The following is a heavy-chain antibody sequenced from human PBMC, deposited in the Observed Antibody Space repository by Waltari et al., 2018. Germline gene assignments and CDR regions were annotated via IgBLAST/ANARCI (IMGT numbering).Heavy chain of an antibody. Sequence: EVQLVQSGAEVKKPGESLKISCKGSGYSFTSYWIGWVRQMPGKGLEWRGIIYPGDSDTRYSPSFQGQVTISADKSISTAYLQWSSLKASDTAMYYCASLSGDYLNPYYFDYWGQGTLVTVSS. V-gene: IGHV5-51*01. D-gene: IGHD4-17*01. CDR3: ASLSGDYLNPYYFDY. CDR2: IYPGDSDT. CDR1: GYSFTSYW. J-gene: IGHJ4*02.